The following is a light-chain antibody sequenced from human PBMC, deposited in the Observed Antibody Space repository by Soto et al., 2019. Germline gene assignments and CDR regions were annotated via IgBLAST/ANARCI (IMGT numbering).Light chain of an antibody. CDR3: QHYNDWRWT. Sequence: EIVMTQSPATLSVSPGEGATLSCRASQSIGSKLAWYQQKPGQAPRLLIYGASTRATGVPARFFGSGSGTEFTLTISSLQSEDLAVYYCQHYNDWRWTFGQGTKVEIK. CDR2: GAS. J-gene: IGKJ1*01. V-gene: IGKV3-15*01. CDR1: QSIGSK.